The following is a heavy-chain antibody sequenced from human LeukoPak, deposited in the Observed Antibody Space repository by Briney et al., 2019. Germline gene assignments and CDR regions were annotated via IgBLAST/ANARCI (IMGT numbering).Heavy chain of an antibody. D-gene: IGHD4-11*01. CDR1: GYSFIIYW. CDR2: TYPGDSDT. J-gene: IGHJ3*02. CDR3: AVTSMDAFDI. V-gene: IGHV5-51*01. Sequence: GESLNIPCMCSGYSFIIYWIGWVGQMPGKGLEWMGITYPGDSDTRYSPSFHGQVTISADKSISTAYLQWSSLKASDTAMYYCAVTSMDAFDIWGQGTMVTVSS.